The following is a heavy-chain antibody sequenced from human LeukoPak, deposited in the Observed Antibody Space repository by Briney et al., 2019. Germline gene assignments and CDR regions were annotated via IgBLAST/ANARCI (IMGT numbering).Heavy chain of an antibody. D-gene: IGHD3-22*01. Sequence: SETLSLTCTVSGASFSSGDQYWNWIRQSPGKGLEWIWSIHPSGTLYNNPSLESRVTMSMDTSKNQFSLNLNSVTAADTAVYFCSRGLDSRKLGYWGQGTLVTVSS. V-gene: IGHV4-31*03. J-gene: IGHJ4*02. CDR2: IHPSGTL. CDR3: SRGLDSRKLGY. CDR1: GASFSSGDQY.